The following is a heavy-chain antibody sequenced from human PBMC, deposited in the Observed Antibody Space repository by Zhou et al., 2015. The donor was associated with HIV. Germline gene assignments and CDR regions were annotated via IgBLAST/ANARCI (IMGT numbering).Heavy chain of an antibody. D-gene: IGHD1-7*01. CDR2: ISYDGSNK. Sequence: QVQLVESGGGVVQPGRSLRLSCAASGFTFSSYAMHWVRQAPGKGLEWVAVISYDGSNKYYADSVKGRFTISRDNSKNTLYLQMNSLRAEDTALYHCARDRESITGTTGGVWVRPWGQGTLVTGLL. CDR1: GFTFSSYA. J-gene: IGHJ5*02. V-gene: IGHV3-30-3*01. CDR3: ARDRESITGTTGGVWVRP.